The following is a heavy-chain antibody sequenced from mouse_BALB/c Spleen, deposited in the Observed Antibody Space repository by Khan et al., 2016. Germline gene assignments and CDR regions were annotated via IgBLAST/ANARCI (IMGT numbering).Heavy chain of an antibody. CDR3: ASSYSYGSPYYFDS. D-gene: IGHD1-1*01. CDR1: GYSFTSYY. CDR2: IFPGSGNT. J-gene: IGHJ2*01. V-gene: IGHV1-66*01. Sequence: VQLQESGPELVKPGASVKISCKASGYSFTSYYIHWVKQRPGQGLEWVGWIFPGSGNTKYHEKFKGKATLTADTSSSTAYMQLSSLTSEDSAVYICASSYSYGSPYYFDSWGQGTTLTVSS.